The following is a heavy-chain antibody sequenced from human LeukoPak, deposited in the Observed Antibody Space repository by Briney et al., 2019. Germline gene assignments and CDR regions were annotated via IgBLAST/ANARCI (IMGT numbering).Heavy chain of an antibody. Sequence: GGSLPLSSAASGFVFTNYFMSWVRPAPGKGREWVASIKHDGREKYYVDSVRGRFTISRDNTMNSLYLQMSSLRAEDTAVYYCATDRGWRTSGYYLYYFEYWGQGTLVTYSS. CDR1: GFVFTNYF. V-gene: IGHV3-7*01. CDR2: IKHDGREK. J-gene: IGHJ4*02. CDR3: ATDRGWRTSGYYLYYFEY. D-gene: IGHD3-3*01.